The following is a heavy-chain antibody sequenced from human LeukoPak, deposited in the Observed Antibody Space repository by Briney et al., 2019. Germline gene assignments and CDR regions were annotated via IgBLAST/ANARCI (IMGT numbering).Heavy chain of an antibody. CDR1: GFTFSSYS. CDR2: ISGSGGST. J-gene: IGHJ4*02. V-gene: IGHV3-23*01. Sequence: PGGSLRLSCAASGFTFSSYSMNWVRQAPGKGLEWVSAISGSGGSTYYADSVKGRFTISRDNSKNMLYLQMNSLRAEDTAVYYCAKESPYCTNGVCYRPFDYWGQGTLVTVSS. D-gene: IGHD2-8*01. CDR3: AKESPYCTNGVCYRPFDY.